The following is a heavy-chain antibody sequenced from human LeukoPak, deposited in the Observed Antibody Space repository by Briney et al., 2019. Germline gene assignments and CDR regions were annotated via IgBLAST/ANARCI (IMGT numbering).Heavy chain of an antibody. V-gene: IGHV3-20*04. Sequence: GGSLRLSCAASGFTFDDYGMSWVRQAPGKGLEWVSGINWNGGSTGYADSVKGRFTISRDNAKNPLYLQMNSLRAEDTALYYCARVAYGDYSYYYYMDVWGKGTTVTVSS. CDR2: INWNGGST. CDR3: ARVAYGDYSYYYYMDV. J-gene: IGHJ6*03. D-gene: IGHD4-17*01. CDR1: GFTFDDYG.